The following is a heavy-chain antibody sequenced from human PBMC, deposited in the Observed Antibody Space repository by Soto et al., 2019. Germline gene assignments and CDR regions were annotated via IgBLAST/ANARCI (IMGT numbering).Heavy chain of an antibody. J-gene: IGHJ4*02. Sequence: GGSLRLSCAASGFTFSSYGMHWVRQAPGKGLEWVAVISYDGSNKYYADSVKGRFTISRDNSKNTLYLQMNSLRAEDTAVYFCAKEGRYNWNPDYWGQGTLVTVSS. CDR1: GFTFSSYG. D-gene: IGHD1-20*01. CDR2: ISYDGSNK. V-gene: IGHV3-30*18. CDR3: AKEGRYNWNPDY.